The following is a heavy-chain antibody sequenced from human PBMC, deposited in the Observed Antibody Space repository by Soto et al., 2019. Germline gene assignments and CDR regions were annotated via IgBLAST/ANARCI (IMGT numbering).Heavy chain of an antibody. J-gene: IGHJ4*02. V-gene: IGHV1-2*02. CDR2: INPNSGGT. CDR1: VYTFTAYF. CDR3: ARIHTYSVSSPLDS. D-gene: IGHD6-6*01. Sequence: VXSVKVSCNASVYTFTAYFIHWVRQAPGQGLQWMGWINPNSGGTNYPRTFQGRVTMTRDTSISTAYMELNRLTSDDTAVFFCARIHTYSVSSPLDSWGQGTLVTVSS.